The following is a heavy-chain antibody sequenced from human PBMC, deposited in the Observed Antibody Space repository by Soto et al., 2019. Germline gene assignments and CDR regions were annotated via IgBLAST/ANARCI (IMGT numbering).Heavy chain of an antibody. CDR2: IYGDDDK. CDR3: AHRPSSTYYDILTGYYLDAFDI. CDR1: GFSLSTSGVG. Sequence: QITLKESGPTLVNPTQTLTLTCTFSGFSLSTSGVGVAWIRQPPGKALEWLALIYGDDDKRYSPSLKSRLTITTDSSKNQVVLTMTHMDPVVTATYYCAHRPSSTYYDILTGYYLDAFDIWGQGTMVNVSS. J-gene: IGHJ3*02. V-gene: IGHV2-5*02. D-gene: IGHD3-9*01.